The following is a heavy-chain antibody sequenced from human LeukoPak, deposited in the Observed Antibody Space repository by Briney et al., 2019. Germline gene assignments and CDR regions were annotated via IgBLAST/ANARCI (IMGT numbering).Heavy chain of an antibody. D-gene: IGHD3-3*01. J-gene: IGHJ3*01. V-gene: IGHV1-18*01. CDR3: ARTRPYYDFWSVAGDAFDL. CDR2: ISAYNGNT. CDR1: GYTFTSYG. Sequence: ASVKVSCKASGYTFTSYGLSWVRQAPGQGLECMGWISAYNGNTNYAQKLQGRVTMTTDTSTSTAYMELRSLRSDDTAVYYCARTRPYYDFWSVAGDAFDLWGQGTMVTVSS.